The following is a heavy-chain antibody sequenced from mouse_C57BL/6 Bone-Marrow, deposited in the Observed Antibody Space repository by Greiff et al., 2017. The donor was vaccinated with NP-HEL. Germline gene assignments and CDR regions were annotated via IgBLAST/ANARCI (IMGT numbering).Heavy chain of an antibody. CDR1: GYAFTNYL. J-gene: IGHJ2*01. CDR3: ARVGYYVDFDY. CDR2: INPGSGGT. D-gene: IGHD2-3*01. V-gene: IGHV1-54*01. Sequence: VQLQQSGAELVRPGTSVKVSCKASGYAFTNYLIEWVKQRPGQGLEWIGVINPGSGGTNYNEKFKGKATLTADKSSSTAYMQLSSLTSEDSAVYFCARVGYYVDFDYWGQGTTLTVSS.